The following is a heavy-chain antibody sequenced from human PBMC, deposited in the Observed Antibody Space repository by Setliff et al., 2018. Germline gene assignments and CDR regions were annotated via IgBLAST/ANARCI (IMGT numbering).Heavy chain of an antibody. J-gene: IGHJ4*02. D-gene: IGHD1-1*01. CDR1: GFSFSNYR. Sequence: PGESLKISCAASGFSFSNYRMHWVRQAPGKGLVWVSRINSDGSSTNYADSVKGQFTVSRDNAKNTLYLQMNSLRAEDTAVYYCARDGHNVYYFDYWGLGTLVTVSS. V-gene: IGHV3-74*01. CDR2: INSDGSST. CDR3: ARDGHNVYYFDY.